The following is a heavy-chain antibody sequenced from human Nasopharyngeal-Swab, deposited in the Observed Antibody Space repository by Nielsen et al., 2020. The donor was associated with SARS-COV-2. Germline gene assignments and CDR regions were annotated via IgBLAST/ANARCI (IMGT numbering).Heavy chain of an antibody. CDR3: ASGWLEASAFDI. J-gene: IGHJ3*02. CDR2: ISYDGSNK. CDR1: GFTFSSYA. Sequence: GEPLKISCAASGFTFSSYAMHWVRQAPGKGLEWVAVISYDGSNKYYADSVKGRFTISRDNSKNTLYLQMNSLRAEDTAVYYCASGWLEASAFDIWGQGTMITVSS. D-gene: IGHD6-19*01. V-gene: IGHV3-30*04.